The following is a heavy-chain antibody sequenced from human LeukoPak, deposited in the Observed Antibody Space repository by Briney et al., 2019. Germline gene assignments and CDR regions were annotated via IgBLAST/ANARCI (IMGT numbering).Heavy chain of an antibody. D-gene: IGHD4-23*01. CDR3: ARGNPHDYGGNSSPGWFDP. Sequence: SETLSLTCTVSGGSISTSSYYWGWIRQPPGKGLEWIGSIYYSGSAYYNPSLKSRITMSVDTPKNQFSLKLSSVTAADTAVYYCARGNPHDYGGNSSPGWFDPWGQGTLVTVSS. V-gene: IGHV4-39*07. CDR1: GGSISTSSYY. J-gene: IGHJ5*02. CDR2: IYYSGSA.